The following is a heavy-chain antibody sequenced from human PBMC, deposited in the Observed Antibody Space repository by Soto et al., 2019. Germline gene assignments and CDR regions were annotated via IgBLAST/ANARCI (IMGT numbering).Heavy chain of an antibody. CDR3: ARGARKVVAKLGLNYYYYMDV. CDR2: MNPNSGNT. Sequence: GASVKVSCKASGYTFTSYDINWVRQATGQGLEWMGWMNPNSGNTGYAQKFQGRVTMTRNTSISTAYMELSCLRSEDTAVYYCARGARKVVAKLGLNYYYYMDVWGKGTTVTVSS. D-gene: IGHD2-15*01. J-gene: IGHJ6*03. V-gene: IGHV1-8*01. CDR1: GYTFTSYD.